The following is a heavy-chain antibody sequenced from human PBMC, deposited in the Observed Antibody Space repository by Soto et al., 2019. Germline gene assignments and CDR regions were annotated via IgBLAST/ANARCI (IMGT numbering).Heavy chain of an antibody. CDR1: GYTFNNYG. D-gene: IGHD2-8*01. V-gene: IGHV1-18*03. CDR2: VSAYNGDT. J-gene: IGHJ4*02. CDR3: ARKAEGFSMYF. Sequence: QIQLVQSRPEVREPGASVKVSCKTSGYTFNNYGITWVRQAPGQGPEWMGWVSAYNGDTNYARKLQGRVTMTTDTSTSTAYMELRSLTSDDMAVYYCARKAEGFSMYFWGQGTLVTVSS.